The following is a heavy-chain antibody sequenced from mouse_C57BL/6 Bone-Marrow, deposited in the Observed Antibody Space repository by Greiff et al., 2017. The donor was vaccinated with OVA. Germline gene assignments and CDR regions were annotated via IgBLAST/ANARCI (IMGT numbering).Heavy chain of an antibody. CDR3: ARYKYYGSSWTYFDY. CDR2: IRNKANGYTT. V-gene: IGHV7-3*01. CDR1: GFTFTDYY. J-gene: IGHJ2*01. D-gene: IGHD1-1*01. Sequence: EVKLMESGGGLVQPGGSLSLSCAASGFTFTDYYMSWVRQPPGKALEWLGFIRNKANGYTTEYSASVKGRFTISRDNSQSILYLQMNALRAEDSATYYCARYKYYGSSWTYFDYWGQGTTLTVSS.